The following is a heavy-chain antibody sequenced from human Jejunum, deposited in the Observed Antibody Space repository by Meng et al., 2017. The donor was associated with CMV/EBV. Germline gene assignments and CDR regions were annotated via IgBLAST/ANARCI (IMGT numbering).Heavy chain of an antibody. J-gene: IGHJ4*02. D-gene: IGHD5-24*01. CDR2: IDPNTGNP. CDR1: GYTFTSYA. Sequence: QGRLVRSGSELKPPGASVKVSCRPSGYTFTSYAIKWVRQAPGQGPDWMGWIDPNTGNPTYDQGFTGRFVFSLDTSVSTAYLQINSLRADDTAVYYCARDSPLDGYSLLDYWGQGTLVTVSS. V-gene: IGHV7-4-1*02. CDR3: ARDSPLDGYSLLDY.